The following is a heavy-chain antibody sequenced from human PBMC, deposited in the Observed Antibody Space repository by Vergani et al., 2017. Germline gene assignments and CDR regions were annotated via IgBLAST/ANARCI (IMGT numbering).Heavy chain of an antibody. D-gene: IGHD6-13*01. CDR3: ARDLVGQQLVRVWFDP. CDR2: IYTSGST. Sequence: QVQLQQWGAGLLKPSETLSLTCTVSGGSISSYYWSWIRQPAGKGLEWIGRIYTSGSTNYNPSLKSRVTMSVDTSKNQFSLKLSSVTAADTAVYYCARDLVGQQLVRVWFDPWGQGTLVTVSS. J-gene: IGHJ5*02. CDR1: GGSISSYY. V-gene: IGHV4-59*10.